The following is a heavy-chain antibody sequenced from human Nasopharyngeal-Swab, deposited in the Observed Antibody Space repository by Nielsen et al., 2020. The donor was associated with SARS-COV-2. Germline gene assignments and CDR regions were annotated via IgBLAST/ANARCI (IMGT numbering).Heavy chain of an antibody. J-gene: IGHJ5*02. CDR3: ASEPGGMAAPGKHFDP. D-gene: IGHD6-13*01. CDR2: ITPSGGAT. CDR1: CFSFSYYF. V-gene: IGHV1-46*01. Sequence: ASVKVSCKASCFSFSYYFMHWVRQAPGQGLEWMGVITPSGGATSYARKFRGRVTMTRDPSTSTVYLDLSSLKSEDTAVYFCASEPGGMAAPGKHFDPWGQGTLVTVSS.